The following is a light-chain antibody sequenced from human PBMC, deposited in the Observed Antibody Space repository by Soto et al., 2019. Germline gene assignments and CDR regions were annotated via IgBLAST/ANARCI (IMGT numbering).Light chain of an antibody. J-gene: IGKJ4*01. CDR1: QSTSSY. CDR3: QQSYSTLGLT. CDR2: AAS. V-gene: IGKV1-39*01. Sequence: DIQMTQSPSSLSASVGDRVTITCRACQSTSSYLNWYQQKPGKAPKLLIYAASNLQSGVPSRFSGSGSGTDFTLTISSLQPEDFATYYCQQSYSTLGLTFGGGTKVEIK.